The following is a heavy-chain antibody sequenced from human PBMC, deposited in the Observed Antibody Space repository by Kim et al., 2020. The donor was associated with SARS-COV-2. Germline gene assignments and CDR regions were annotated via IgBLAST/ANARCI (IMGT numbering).Heavy chain of an antibody. Sequence: FPGRVTMTRDTSTSTVYMELSSLRSEDTAVYYCARGGNYYDSSGYYLFDYWGQGTLVTVSS. V-gene: IGHV1-46*01. CDR3: ARGGNYYDSSGYYLFDY. D-gene: IGHD3-22*01. J-gene: IGHJ4*02.